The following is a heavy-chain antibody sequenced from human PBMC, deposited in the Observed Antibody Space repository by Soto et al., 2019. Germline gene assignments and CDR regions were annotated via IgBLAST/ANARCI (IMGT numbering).Heavy chain of an antibody. V-gene: IGHV3-23*01. CDR1: GFTFSSYA. CDR2: ISGSGGST. J-gene: IGHJ6*03. CDR3: ARGSGYCSGGSCYSEVGYYYYMDV. Sequence: GGSLRLSCAASGFTFSSYAMSWVRQAPGKGLEWVSAISGSGGSTYYADSVKGRFTISRDNAKNSLYLQMNSLRAEDTAVYYCARGSGYCSGGSCYSEVGYYYYMDVWGKGTTVTVSS. D-gene: IGHD2-15*01.